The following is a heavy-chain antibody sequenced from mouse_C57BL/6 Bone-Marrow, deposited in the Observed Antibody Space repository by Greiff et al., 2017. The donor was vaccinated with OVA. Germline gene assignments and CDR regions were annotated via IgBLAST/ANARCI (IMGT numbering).Heavy chain of an antibody. CDR2: INPYNGGT. CDR1: GYTFTDYY. V-gene: IGHV1-19*01. CDR3: ALITTFDY. D-gene: IGHD1-1*01. J-gene: IGHJ2*01. Sequence: EVQLMESGPVLVKPGASVKMSCKASGYTFTDYYMNWVKQSHGKSLEWIGVINPYNGGTSYNQEFKGKATLTVDKSSSTAYMELNILTSEDSAVYYCALITTFDYWGQGTTLTVSS.